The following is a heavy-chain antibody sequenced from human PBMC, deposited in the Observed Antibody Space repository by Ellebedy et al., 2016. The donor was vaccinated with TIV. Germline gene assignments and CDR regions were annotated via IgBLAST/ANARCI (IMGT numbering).Heavy chain of an antibody. CDR3: ASSGYYYGWFDP. Sequence: GSLRLXXTVSGGSISSYYWSWIRQPPGKGLEWIGYIYYSGSTNYNPSLKSRVTISVDTSKNQFSLKLSSVTAADTAVYYCASSGYYYGWFDPWGQGTLVTVSS. CDR2: IYYSGST. D-gene: IGHD3-22*01. J-gene: IGHJ5*02. CDR1: GGSISSYY. V-gene: IGHV4-59*01.